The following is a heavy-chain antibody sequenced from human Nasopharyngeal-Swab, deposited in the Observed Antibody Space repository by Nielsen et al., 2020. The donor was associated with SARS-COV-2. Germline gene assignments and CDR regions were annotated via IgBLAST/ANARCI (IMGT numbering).Heavy chain of an antibody. CDR2: IWFDGSNK. J-gene: IGHJ3*02. CDR1: GFTFSAYA. Sequence: GESLKISCAASGFTFSAYAMHWVRQVPGKGLEWVAVIWFDGSNKYYADSVRGRFTISRDNSKNTLFLQMDSLRADDTAVFYCARVYSASYLGAFDIWGQGTMVTVSS. V-gene: IGHV3-33*08. CDR3: ARVYSASYLGAFDI. D-gene: IGHD1-26*01.